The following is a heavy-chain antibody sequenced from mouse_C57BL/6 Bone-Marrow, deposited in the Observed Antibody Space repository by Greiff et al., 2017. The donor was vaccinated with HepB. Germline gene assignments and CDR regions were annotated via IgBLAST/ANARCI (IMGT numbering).Heavy chain of an antibody. Sequence: EVQVVESGGGLVKPGGSLKLSCAASGFTFSDYGMHWVRQAPEKGLEWVAYISSGSSTIYYADTVKGRFTISRDNAKNTLFLQMTSLRSEDTAMYYCARAYDSNLYYFDYWGQGTTLTVSS. J-gene: IGHJ2*01. V-gene: IGHV5-17*01. D-gene: IGHD2-5*01. CDR2: ISSGSSTI. CDR3: ARAYDSNLYYFDY. CDR1: GFTFSDYG.